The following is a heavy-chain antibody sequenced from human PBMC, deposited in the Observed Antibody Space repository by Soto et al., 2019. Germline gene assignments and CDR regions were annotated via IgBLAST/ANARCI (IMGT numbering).Heavy chain of an antibody. Sequence: ETLSLTCAVYGGSFSGYYWSWIRQPPGKGLEWIGEINHSGSTNYNPSLKSRVTISVDTSKNQFSLKLSSVTAADTAVYYCARVGGYDYYYDYYYGMDVWGQGTTVTVSS. CDR3: ARVGGYDYYYDYYYGMDV. CDR2: INHSGST. V-gene: IGHV4-34*01. CDR1: GGSFSGYY. J-gene: IGHJ6*02. D-gene: IGHD5-12*01.